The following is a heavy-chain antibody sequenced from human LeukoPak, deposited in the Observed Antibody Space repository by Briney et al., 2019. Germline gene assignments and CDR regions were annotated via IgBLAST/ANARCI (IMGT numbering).Heavy chain of an antibody. J-gene: IGHJ4*02. V-gene: IGHV4-39*07. CDR2: IYYSGST. D-gene: IGHD6-13*01. Sequence: PSETLSLTCTVSGGSISSSSYYWGWIRQPPGKGLEWIGSIYYSGSTYYNPSLKSRVTISVDTSKNQFSLKLSSVTAADTAVYYCARVKAAGDYYFDYWGQGTLVTVSS. CDR3: ARVKAAGDYYFDY. CDR1: GGSISSSSYY.